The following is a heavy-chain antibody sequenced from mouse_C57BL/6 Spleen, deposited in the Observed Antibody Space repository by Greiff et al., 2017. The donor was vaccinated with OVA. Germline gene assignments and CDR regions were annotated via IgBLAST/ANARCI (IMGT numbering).Heavy chain of an antibody. CDR3: ARWYGIYAMDY. CDR1: GYTFTSYG. D-gene: IGHD2-10*02. Sequence: QVQLKQSGAELARPGASVKLSCKASGYTFTSYGISWVKQRTGQGLEWIGEIYPRSGNTYYNEKFKGKATLTADKSSSTAYMELRSLTSEDSAVYFCARWYGIYAMDYWGQGTSVTVSS. J-gene: IGHJ4*01. V-gene: IGHV1-81*01. CDR2: IYPRSGNT.